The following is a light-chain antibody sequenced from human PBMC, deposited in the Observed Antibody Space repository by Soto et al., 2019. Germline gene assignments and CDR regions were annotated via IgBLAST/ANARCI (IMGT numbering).Light chain of an antibody. CDR3: QQYNSWPLT. J-gene: IGKJ4*01. CDR1: QTVRSNY. CDR2: DAS. Sequence: EFVLTQSPGTLSLSPGERATLSCRASQTVRSNYLAWYQQKPGQAPRLLIYDASSRATGIPDRFSGGGSGTDFTLTISRLEPEDFAVYYCQQYNSWPLTFGGGTKVDIK. V-gene: IGKV3-20*01.